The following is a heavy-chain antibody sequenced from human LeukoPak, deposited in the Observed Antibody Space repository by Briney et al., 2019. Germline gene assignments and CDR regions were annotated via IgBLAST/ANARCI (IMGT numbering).Heavy chain of an antibody. V-gene: IGHV4-59*11. D-gene: IGHD3-3*01. CDR3: ARYYDFWSGFYYMDV. Sequence: SETLSLTCTVSGGSISSHYWSRIRQPPGKGLEWIGYIYYSGSTNYNPSLKSRVTISVDTSKNQFSLKLSSVTAADTAVYYCARYYDFWSGFYYMDVWGKGTTVTVSS. CDR2: IYYSGST. J-gene: IGHJ6*03. CDR1: GGSISSHY.